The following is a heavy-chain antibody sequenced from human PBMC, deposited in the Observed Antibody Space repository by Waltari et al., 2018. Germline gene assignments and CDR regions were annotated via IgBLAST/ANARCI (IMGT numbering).Heavy chain of an antibody. V-gene: IGHV4-59*11. CDR1: GGSISSHY. CDR3: ARSPESGYYFFALDY. D-gene: IGHD3-22*01. CDR2: IYYSGST. J-gene: IGHJ4*02. Sequence: QVQLQESGPGLVKPSETLSLTCTVSGGSISSHYWSWIRQPPGKGLEWIGYIYYSGSTNDNPSLKSRVTISVDTSKNQFSLKLSSVTAADTAVYYCARSPESGYYFFALDYWGQGTLVTVSS.